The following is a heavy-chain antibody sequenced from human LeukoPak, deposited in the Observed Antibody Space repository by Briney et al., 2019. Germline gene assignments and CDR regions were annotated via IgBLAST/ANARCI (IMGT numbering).Heavy chain of an antibody. V-gene: IGHV3-20*04. Sequence: GGSLRLSCAASGFTFDDYGMSWVRQAPGKGLEWVSGINWNGGSTGYADSVKGRFTISRDNSKNTLYLQMNSLRAEDTAVYYCAKGRTGYSSSWYEYWGQGTLVTVSS. CDR3: AKGRTGYSSSWYEY. CDR1: GFTFDDYG. J-gene: IGHJ4*02. D-gene: IGHD6-13*01. CDR2: INWNGGST.